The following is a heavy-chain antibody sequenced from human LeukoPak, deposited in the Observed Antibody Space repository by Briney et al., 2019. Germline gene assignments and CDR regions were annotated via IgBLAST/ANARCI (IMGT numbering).Heavy chain of an antibody. CDR1: GYTFTSYD. D-gene: IGHD2-15*01. CDR2: MNPNSGNT. V-gene: IGHV1-8*01. J-gene: IGHJ6*03. CDR3: ARFHCSGGSCYSGTYYYMDV. Sequence: GASVKVSCKASGYTFTSYDINWVRQATGQGLEWMGWMNPNSGNTGYAQKFQGRVTMTGNTSISTAYMELSSLRSEDTAVYYCARFHCSGGSCYSGTYYYMDVWGKGTTVTVSS.